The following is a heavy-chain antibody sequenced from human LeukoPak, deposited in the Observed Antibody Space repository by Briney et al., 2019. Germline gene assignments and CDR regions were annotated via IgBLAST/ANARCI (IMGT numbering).Heavy chain of an antibody. CDR3: ARGPEDYGDYDGLIDY. Sequence: GGSLRLSCAASGFTFSDYYMRWIRQAPGKGLEWVSYISSSSSYTNYADSVKGRFTISRDNAKNSLYLQMNSLRAEDTAVYYCARGPEDYGDYDGLIDYWGQGTLVTVSS. J-gene: IGHJ4*02. V-gene: IGHV3-11*06. CDR1: GFTFSDYY. CDR2: ISSSSSYT. D-gene: IGHD4-17*01.